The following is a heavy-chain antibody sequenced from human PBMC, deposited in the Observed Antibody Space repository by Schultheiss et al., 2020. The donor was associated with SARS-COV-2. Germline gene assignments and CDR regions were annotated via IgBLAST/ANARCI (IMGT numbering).Heavy chain of an antibody. D-gene: IGHD6-19*01. CDR3: ARDTSEYSSGSYYYGINV. CDR1: GGSFSGYY. J-gene: IGHJ6*02. V-gene: IGHV4-34*01. Sequence: GSLRLSCAVYGGSFSGYYWSWIRQPPGKGLEWIGEINDSGSTNYNPSLKSRVTISVDTSKNQFSLKLSSVTAADTAVYYCARDTSEYSSGSYYYGINVWGQGTTVTVSS. CDR2: INDSGST.